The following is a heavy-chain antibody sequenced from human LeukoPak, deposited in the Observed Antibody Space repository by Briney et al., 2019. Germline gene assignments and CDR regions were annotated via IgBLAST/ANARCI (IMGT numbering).Heavy chain of an antibody. CDR3: ARYWGVQLWPHWYFDL. Sequence: SETLSLTCTVSGGSISSYYCSWFRQTPGKGPEWIGYIYYSGSTKYNPSLKSRVTISVDRSKNQFSLKLNSVTAADTAVYYCARYWGVQLWPHWYFDLWGRGSLVTVSS. CDR1: GGSISSYY. J-gene: IGHJ2*01. V-gene: IGHV4-59*01. D-gene: IGHD5-18*01. CDR2: IYYSGST.